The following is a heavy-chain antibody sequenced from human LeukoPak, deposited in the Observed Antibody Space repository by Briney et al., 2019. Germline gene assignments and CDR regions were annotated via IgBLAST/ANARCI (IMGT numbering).Heavy chain of an antibody. J-gene: IGHJ4*02. V-gene: IGHV4-34*01. CDR3: ARGRMSTGQRYYYDSSGYYSDY. Sequence: SETLSLTCAVYGGSFSGYYWSWIRQPPGKGLEWIGEINHSGSTNYNPSLKSRVTISVDTSKNQFSLKLSSVTAADTAVYYCARGRMSTGQRYYYDSSGYYSDYWGQGTLVTVSS. CDR2: INHSGST. CDR1: GGSFSGYY. D-gene: IGHD3-22*01.